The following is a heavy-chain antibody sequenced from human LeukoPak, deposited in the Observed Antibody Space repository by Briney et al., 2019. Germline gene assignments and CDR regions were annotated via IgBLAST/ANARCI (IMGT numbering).Heavy chain of an antibody. V-gene: IGHV3-23*01. CDR2: ISGSGGST. J-gene: IGHJ4*02. CDR3: TKGTIWLPFDY. CDR1: GFXFSNYA. D-gene: IGHD5-18*01. Sequence: GGSLRLSCAASGFXFSNYAISWARQAPGKGLEWVSAISGSGGSTYYADSVKGRFTISRDNSNNTLYLQMNSLRAEDTAVYYCTKGTIWLPFDYWGQGTLVTVSS.